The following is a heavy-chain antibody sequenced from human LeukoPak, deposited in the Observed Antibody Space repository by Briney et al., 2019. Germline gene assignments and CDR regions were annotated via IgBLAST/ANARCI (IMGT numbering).Heavy chain of an antibody. V-gene: IGHV4-59*01. Sequence: PSETLTLTCTVSGGFISNYFWNWLRKPPGKGLEWIGYVYYNGYTNYNPSLKSRLTISVDTSKNQFSLKLTSVTAADTAVYYCVRDRAAAGGWLDPWGQGGLVTVSS. J-gene: IGHJ5*02. CDR3: VRDRAAAGGWLDP. CDR2: VYYNGYT. CDR1: GGFISNYF. D-gene: IGHD6-13*01.